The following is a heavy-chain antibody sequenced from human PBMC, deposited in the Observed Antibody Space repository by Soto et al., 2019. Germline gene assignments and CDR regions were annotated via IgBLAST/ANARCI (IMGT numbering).Heavy chain of an antibody. J-gene: IGHJ4*02. D-gene: IGHD2-2*01. CDR3: ARARAPPVVPAAKEAYFDY. CDR2: INPNSGGT. V-gene: IGHV1-2*04. CDR1: GYTFTGYY. Sequence: ASVKVSCKASGYTFTGYYMHWVRQAPGQGLEWMGWINPNSGGTNYAQKFQGWVTMTRDTSISTAHMELSRLRSDDTAVYYCARARAPPVVPAAKEAYFDYWGQGTLVTVSS.